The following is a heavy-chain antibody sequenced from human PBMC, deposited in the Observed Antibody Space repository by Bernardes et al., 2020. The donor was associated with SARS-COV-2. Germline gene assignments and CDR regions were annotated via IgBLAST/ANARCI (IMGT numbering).Heavy chain of an antibody. J-gene: IGHJ3*02. CDR1: GGSISSGSYY. CDR3: ARERGDGILGTATVGAFDI. V-gene: IGHV4-61*09. D-gene: IGHD4-4*01. Sequence: SETLSLTCTVSGGSISSGSYYWSWIRQPAGKGLEWIGHIHSSGSTNYNPSLKSRVTISVDTSKNQFSLKLSSLTAADMAVYYCARERGDGILGTATVGAFDIWGHGTMGAVSS. CDR2: IHSSGST.